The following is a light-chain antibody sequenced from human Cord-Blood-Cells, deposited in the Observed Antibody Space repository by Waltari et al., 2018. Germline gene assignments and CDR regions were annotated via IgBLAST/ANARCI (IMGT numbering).Light chain of an antibody. CDR2: AAS. CDR3: QQSYSTPHT. J-gene: IGKJ5*01. Sequence: DIQLNQSSSSLSASVGHRVTITCRASQSISSYLNWYQQKPGKAPKLLIYAASSLQSGVPSRFSGSGSGTDFTLTISSLQPEDFATYYCQQSYSTPHTFGQGTRLEIK. CDR1: QSISSY. V-gene: IGKV1-39*01.